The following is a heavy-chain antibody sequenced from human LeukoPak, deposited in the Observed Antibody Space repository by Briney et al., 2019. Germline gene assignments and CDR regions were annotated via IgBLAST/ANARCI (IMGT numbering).Heavy chain of an antibody. J-gene: IGHJ4*02. Sequence: SETLSLTCTVSGGSISSDYWSWIRQPPGKGLEWIGYIHYSGSTSYNPSLKSRVTISVDTSKNQFSLRLSSVTAADTAVYYCAREVRDGYNYIDYWGQGTLVTVSS. V-gene: IGHV4-59*12. CDR2: IHYSGST. D-gene: IGHD5-24*01. CDR1: GGSISSDY. CDR3: AREVRDGYNYIDY.